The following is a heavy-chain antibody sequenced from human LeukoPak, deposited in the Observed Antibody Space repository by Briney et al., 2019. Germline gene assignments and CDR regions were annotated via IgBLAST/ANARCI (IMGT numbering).Heavy chain of an antibody. V-gene: IGHV1-69*04. CDR3: ASNSGWYSADYYYYGMDV. J-gene: IGHJ6*02. D-gene: IGHD6-19*01. CDR2: IIPILGIA. Sequence: ASVKVSCKASGGTFSSYAISWVRQAPGQGLEWVGRIIPILGIANYAQKFQGRVTITADKSTSTAYMELSSLRSEDTAVYYCASNSGWYSADYYYYGMDVWGQGTTVTVSS. CDR1: GGTFSSYA.